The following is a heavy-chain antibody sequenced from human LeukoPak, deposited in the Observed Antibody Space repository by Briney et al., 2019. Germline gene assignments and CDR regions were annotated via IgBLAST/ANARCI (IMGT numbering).Heavy chain of an antibody. V-gene: IGHV3-7*03. CDR3: ARGRAVDV. J-gene: IGHJ3*01. CDR2: IKEDESQR. D-gene: IGHD3-10*01. Sequence: GGSLRPSCVAASGFRIANNWMTWIRRAPGKGLEWVANIKEDESQRYYLGSVKGRFTISRDNTKSSVYLQMNSLRVEDTALYYCARGRAVDVWGQGTMVTVSS. CDR1: GFRIANNW.